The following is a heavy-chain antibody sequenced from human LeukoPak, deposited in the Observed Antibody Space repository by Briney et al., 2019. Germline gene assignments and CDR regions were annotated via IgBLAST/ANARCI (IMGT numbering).Heavy chain of an antibody. CDR2: IRSKANSYAT. J-gene: IGHJ4*02. V-gene: IGHV3-73*01. CDR1: GFTFSSYG. D-gene: IGHD2-21*01. CDR3: TSLFRVTR. Sequence: GRSLRLSCAASGFTFSSYGMHWVRQASGKGLEWVGRIRSKANSYATAYAASVKGRFTISRDDSKNTAYLQMNSLKTEDTAVYYCTSLFRVTRWGQGTLVTVSS.